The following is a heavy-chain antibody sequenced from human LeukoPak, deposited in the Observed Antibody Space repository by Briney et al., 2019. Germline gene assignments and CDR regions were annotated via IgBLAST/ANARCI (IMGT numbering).Heavy chain of an antibody. V-gene: IGHV4-4*07. CDR3: ARDRPPWRGSGSRDAFDI. CDR2: IYTSGST. J-gene: IGHJ3*02. Sequence: PSETLSLTRTVSGGSISSYYWTWIRQPAGKGLEWIGRIYTSGSTNCNPSLKSRVTMSVDTSKNQFSLKLRSGTAADTAVYYCARDRPPWRGSGSRDAFDIWGQGTMVTVSS. D-gene: IGHD3-10*01. CDR1: GGSISSYY.